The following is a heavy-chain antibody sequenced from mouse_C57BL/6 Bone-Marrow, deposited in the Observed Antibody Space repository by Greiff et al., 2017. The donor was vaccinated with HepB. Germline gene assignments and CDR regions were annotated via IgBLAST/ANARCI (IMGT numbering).Heavy chain of an antibody. CDR3: ATLYAMDY. CDR1: GYKFTDYN. Sequence: VQLQQSGPELVKPGASVKMSCKASGYKFTDYNMHWVKQSHGKSLEWIGYINPNNGGTSYNQKFKGKATLTVNKSSITAYMELRSLTSEDSAVYYCATLYAMDYWGQGTSVTVSS. CDR2: INPNNGGT. J-gene: IGHJ4*01. V-gene: IGHV1-22*01.